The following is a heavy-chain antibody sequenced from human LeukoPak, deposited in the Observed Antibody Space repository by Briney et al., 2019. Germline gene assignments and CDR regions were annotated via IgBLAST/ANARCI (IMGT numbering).Heavy chain of an antibody. CDR2: ISSDGRTE. CDR3: ARGWGSGAWLIDS. Sequence: GGTLRNSRAAYRFTFSSNAVEYDRQGPGKGLEWVAFISSDGRTEYNADSVKGRFTISRDNSKNTLYLQMNSLTTEDTAVYYCARGWGSGAWLIDSWGQGTLVSVSS. J-gene: IGHJ4*02. V-gene: IGHV3-30*04. CDR1: RFTFSSNA. D-gene: IGHD6-25*01.